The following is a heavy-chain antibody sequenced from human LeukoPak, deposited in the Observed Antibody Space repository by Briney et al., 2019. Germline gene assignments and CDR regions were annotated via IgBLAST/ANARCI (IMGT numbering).Heavy chain of an antibody. V-gene: IGHV3-11*04. CDR2: ISNTGSTT. J-gene: IGHJ4*02. CDR1: GFRFSDYY. Sequence: IPGGSLRLSCAASGFRFSDYYMTWIRQAPGKGQEWVSYISNTGSTTYYADSVKGRFTISRDNAKNSLYLQMNSLRAEDTAVYYCARVYRSGGSIDYWGQGTLVTVSS. CDR3: ARVYRSGGSIDY. D-gene: IGHD2-15*01.